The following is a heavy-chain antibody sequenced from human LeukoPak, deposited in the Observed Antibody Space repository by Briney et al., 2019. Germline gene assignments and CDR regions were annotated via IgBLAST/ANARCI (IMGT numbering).Heavy chain of an antibody. CDR3: ARHVGISF. D-gene: IGHD7-27*01. CDR1: GFTVSNNY. CDR2: IREDGTEK. Sequence: GGSLRLSCTASGFTVSNNYINWVRQAPGKGLEWVANIREDGTEKNYVDSVKGRFTISRDNAKNSLFLQMSNLRDDDTAIYYCARHVGISFWGQGTLVTVSS. V-gene: IGHV3-7*01. J-gene: IGHJ4*02.